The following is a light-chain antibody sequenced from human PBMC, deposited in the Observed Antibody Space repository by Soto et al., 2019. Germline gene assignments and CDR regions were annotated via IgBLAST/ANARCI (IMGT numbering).Light chain of an antibody. CDR2: EVS. CDR1: SSDVGSYNL. CDR3: CSYAGTSTFPYV. Sequence: QSALTQPASVSGSPGQSITISCTGTSSDVGSYNLVSWYQQHPGKAPKLMIYEVSKRPSGVSNRFSGSKSGNTASLTISGLQADDEADYYSCSYAGTSTFPYVFGAGTKVTVL. J-gene: IGLJ1*01. V-gene: IGLV2-23*02.